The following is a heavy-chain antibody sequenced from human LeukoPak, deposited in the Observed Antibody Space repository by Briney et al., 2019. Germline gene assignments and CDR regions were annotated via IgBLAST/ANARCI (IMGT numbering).Heavy chain of an antibody. CDR1: GFTFSSYG. D-gene: IGHD3-3*01. CDR2: ISYDGSNK. CDR3: AKDPPYYDFWSGYPGLGDY. J-gene: IGHJ4*02. V-gene: IGHV3-30*18. Sequence: GGSLRLSCAASGFTFSSYGMHWVRQAPGKGLEWVAVISYDGSNKYYADSVKGRFTISRDNSKNTLYLQMNSLRAEGTAVYYCAKDPPYYDFWSGYPGLGDYWGQGTLVTVSS.